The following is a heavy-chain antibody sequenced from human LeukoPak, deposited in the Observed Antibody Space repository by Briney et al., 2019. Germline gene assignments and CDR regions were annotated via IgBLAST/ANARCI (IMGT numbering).Heavy chain of an antibody. CDR3: AKDPYYDILTGYYYYYYGMDV. CDR1: GFTFSSYG. V-gene: IGHV3-30*18. CDR2: ISYDGSNK. J-gene: IGHJ6*02. D-gene: IGHD3-9*01. Sequence: GGSLRLSCAASGFTFSSYGMHWVRQAPGKGLEWVAVISYDGSNKYYADSVKGRFTISRDNSKNTLYLQMNSLRAEDTAVYYCAKDPYYDILTGYYYYYYGMDVWGQGTMVTVSS.